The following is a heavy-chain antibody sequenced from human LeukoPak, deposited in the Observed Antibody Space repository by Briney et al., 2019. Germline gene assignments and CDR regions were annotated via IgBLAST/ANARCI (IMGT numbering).Heavy chain of an antibody. CDR2: FDPEDGET. D-gene: IGHD3-10*01. CDR3: ATDCRRPFRELWFGEWDY. V-gene: IGHV1-24*01. CDR1: GYTLTELS. J-gene: IGHJ4*02. Sequence: ASVKVSCEVSGYTLTELSMHWVRQAPGKGLEWMGGFDPEDGETIYAQKFQGRVTMTEDTSTDTAYMELSSLRSEDTAVYYCATDCRRPFRELWFGEWDYWGQGTLVTASS.